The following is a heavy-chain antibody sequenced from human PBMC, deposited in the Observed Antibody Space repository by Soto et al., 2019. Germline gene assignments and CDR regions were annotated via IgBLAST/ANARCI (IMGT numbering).Heavy chain of an antibody. V-gene: IGHV1-46*01. D-gene: IGHD1-20*01. CDR1: GYTFTSYY. Sequence: ASVKVSCKASGYTFTSYYMHWVRQAPGQGLEWMGIINPSGGSTSYAQKFQGRVTMTRDTSTSTVYMELSSLRSEDTAVYYCARINWNEVPDYYYYGMDVWGQGTTVTVSS. CDR3: ARINWNEVPDYYYYGMDV. J-gene: IGHJ6*02. CDR2: INPSGGST.